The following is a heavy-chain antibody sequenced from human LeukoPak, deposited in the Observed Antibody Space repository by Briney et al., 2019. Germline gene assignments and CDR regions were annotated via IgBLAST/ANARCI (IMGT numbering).Heavy chain of an antibody. CDR2: IYSGGST. D-gene: IGHD2-8*01. Sequence: SGGSLRLSCAASGFTFSSYAMHWVRQAPGKGLEWVSVIYSGGSTYYADSVKGRFTISRDNSKNTLYLQMNSLRAEDTAVYYCARETRTIDYWGQGTLVTVSS. J-gene: IGHJ4*02. CDR1: GFTFSSYA. V-gene: IGHV3-53*01. CDR3: ARETRTIDY.